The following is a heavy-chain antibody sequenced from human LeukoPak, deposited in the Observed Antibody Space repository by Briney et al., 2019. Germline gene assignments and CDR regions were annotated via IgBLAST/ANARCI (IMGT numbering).Heavy chain of an antibody. CDR1: GGTFSSYA. CDR3: ARVTDYYDSSGYSLLFDP. V-gene: IGHV1-69*01. Sequence: ASVKVSCKASGGTFSSYAISWVRQAPGQGLEWMGGIIPIFGTANYAQRFQGRVTITADESTSTAYMELSSLRSEDTAVYYCARVTDYYDSSGYSLLFDPWGQGTLVTVSS. CDR2: IIPIFGTA. J-gene: IGHJ5*02. D-gene: IGHD3-22*01.